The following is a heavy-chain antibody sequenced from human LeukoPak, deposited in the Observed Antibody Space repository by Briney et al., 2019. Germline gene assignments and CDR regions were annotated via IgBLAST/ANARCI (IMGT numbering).Heavy chain of an antibody. J-gene: IGHJ4*02. D-gene: IGHD4-23*01. CDR3: ARGLYGGNIMYYFDY. CDR1: GGSFSGYY. CDR2: INHSGST. V-gene: IGHV4-34*01. Sequence: SETLSLTCAVYGGSFSGYYWSWIRQPPGKGLEWIGEINHSGSTNYNPSLKSRVTISVDTSKNQFSLKLSSVTAADTAVYYCARGLYGGNIMYYFDYWGQGTLVTVSS.